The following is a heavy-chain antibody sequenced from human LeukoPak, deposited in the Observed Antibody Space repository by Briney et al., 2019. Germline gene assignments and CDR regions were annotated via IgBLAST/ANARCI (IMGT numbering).Heavy chain of an antibody. D-gene: IGHD2-21*02. J-gene: IGHJ3*02. Sequence: GASVKVSCKASGGTFSSYAISWVRQAPGQGLEWMGKINPSGDTTTYAQKFQGRVTMTRDTSTSTVYMELRSLRSDDTAVYYCARDRNGDQRANAFDIWGQGTMVTVSS. CDR1: GGTFSSYA. CDR2: INPSGDTT. V-gene: IGHV1-46*01. CDR3: ARDRNGDQRANAFDI.